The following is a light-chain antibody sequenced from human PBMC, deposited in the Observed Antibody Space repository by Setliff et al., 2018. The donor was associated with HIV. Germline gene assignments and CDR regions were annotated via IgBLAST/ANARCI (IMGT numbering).Light chain of an antibody. CDR1: SSDIGRYNL. J-gene: IGLJ1*01. CDR3: CSNTGSNTYV. CDR2: QAT. V-gene: IGLV2-23*01. Sequence: QSALPQPASVSGSPGQSITISCTVTSSDIGRYNLVSWYQQYPGKAPKLMIYQATKRPSGVSNRFSGSKSGNTASLTISGLQAEDEADYYCCSNTGSNTYVFGSGTKSPS.